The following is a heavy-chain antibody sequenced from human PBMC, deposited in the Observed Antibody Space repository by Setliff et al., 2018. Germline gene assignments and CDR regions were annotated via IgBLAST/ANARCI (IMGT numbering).Heavy chain of an antibody. CDR1: GDSINNFY. J-gene: IGHJ3*01. Sequence: SETLSLTCSVSGDSINNFYWNWIRQSPGTGLERIGYIFSDGTTYYNPSLKSRVAMSVDTSKKQFSLSLSAVTAADTAKYYCARAPLDYSSRAFDFWGQGTMVTV. V-gene: IGHV4-59*01. CDR2: IFSDGTT. CDR3: ARAPLDYSSRAFDF. D-gene: IGHD2-15*01.